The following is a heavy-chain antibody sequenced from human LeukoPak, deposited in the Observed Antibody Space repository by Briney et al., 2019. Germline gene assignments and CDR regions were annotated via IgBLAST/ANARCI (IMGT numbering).Heavy chain of an antibody. CDR2: ISWNSGSI. V-gene: IGHV3-9*01. Sequence: GRSLRLSCEASGFTFDDYAMHWVRQAPGKGLEWVSGISWNSGSIGYADSVKGRFTISRDNAKNSLYLQMNSLRAEDTALYYCAKVAGTAGYYYYYMDVWGKGTTVTVSS. J-gene: IGHJ6*03. D-gene: IGHD6-19*01. CDR3: AKVAGTAGYYYYYMDV. CDR1: GFTFDDYA.